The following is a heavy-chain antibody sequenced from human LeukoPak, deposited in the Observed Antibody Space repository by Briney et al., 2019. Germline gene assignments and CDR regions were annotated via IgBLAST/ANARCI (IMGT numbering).Heavy chain of an antibody. V-gene: IGHV1-46*01. D-gene: IGHD2-2*01. J-gene: IGHJ5*02. CDR2: INPSGGST. CDR3: ARACGSDIVVVPAALDP. CDR1: GYTFTSYG. Sequence: ASVKVSCKASGYTFTSYGISWVRQAPGQGLEWMGIINPSGGSTSYAQKFQGRVTMTRGTSTSTVYMELSSLRSEDTAVYYCARACGSDIVVVPAALDPWGQGTLVTVSS.